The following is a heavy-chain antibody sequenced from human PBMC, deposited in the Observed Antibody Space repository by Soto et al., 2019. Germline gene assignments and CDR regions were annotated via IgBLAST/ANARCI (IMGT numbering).Heavy chain of an antibody. CDR1: GYTFTSYG. CDR3: ARVKVDTAMVNYFDY. J-gene: IGHJ4*02. Sequence: ASVKVSCKASGYTFTSYGISWVRQAPGQGLEWMGWISAYNGNTNYAQKLQGRVTMTTDTSTSTAYMELRSLRSDDTAVYYCARVKVDTAMVNYFDYWGQGTLVTVSS. D-gene: IGHD5-18*01. CDR2: ISAYNGNT. V-gene: IGHV1-18*01.